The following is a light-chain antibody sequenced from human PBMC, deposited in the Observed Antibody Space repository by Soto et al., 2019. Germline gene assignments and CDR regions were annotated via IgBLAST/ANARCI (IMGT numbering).Light chain of an antibody. CDR3: MQALQTPRT. J-gene: IGKJ1*01. CDR2: LGS. Sequence: DIEMTQSPVSLPVTPGEPASISCRSSQSLLHSNGYNYLDWYLQKPGQSPQLLIYLGSNRASGVPDRFSGSGSGTDITLRIDRVEAEDVGVYYCMQALQTPRTFGQGTRVEIK. CDR1: QSLLHSNGYNY. V-gene: IGKV2-28*01.